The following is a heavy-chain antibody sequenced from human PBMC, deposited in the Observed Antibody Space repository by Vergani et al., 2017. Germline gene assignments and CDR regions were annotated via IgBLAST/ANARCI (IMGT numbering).Heavy chain of an antibody. V-gene: IGHV3-74*01. CDR3: ARVGGTAVAGPLDY. D-gene: IGHD6-19*01. Sequence: EVQLVESGGGLVQPGGSLRLSCAASGFTFSSYWMHWVRQAPGKGLVWVSRINSDGSSTSYVDSVKGRFTISRDNAKNTLYLQMNSLRAEDTAGYYCARVGGTAVAGPLDYWGQGILVTVSS. J-gene: IGHJ4*02. CDR2: INSDGSST. CDR1: GFTFSSYW.